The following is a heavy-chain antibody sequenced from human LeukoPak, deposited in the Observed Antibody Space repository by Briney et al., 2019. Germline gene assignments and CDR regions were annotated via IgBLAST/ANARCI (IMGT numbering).Heavy chain of an antibody. D-gene: IGHD1-26*01. CDR1: GFTFSSYS. V-gene: IGHV3-21*01. CDR2: ISSSSSYI. J-gene: IGHJ4*02. Sequence: GGSLRLSCAASGFTFSSYSMNWVRQAPGKGLEWVSSISSSSSYIYYADSVNGRFTISRDNAKNSLYLQMNSLRAEDTAVYYCARDSSGSFDYWGQGTLVTVSS. CDR3: ARDSSGSFDY.